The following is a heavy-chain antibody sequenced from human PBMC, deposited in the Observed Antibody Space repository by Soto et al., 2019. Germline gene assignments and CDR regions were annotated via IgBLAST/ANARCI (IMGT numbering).Heavy chain of an antibody. CDR3: AQTLGSAVAGPGRFDL. CDR2: ITPMFGIG. Sequence: QVQLVQSGAEVKKPGSSVKVSCKASGGTFNRHAISWLRQAPGQGPEWMGGITPMFGIGNYAQKFQGRVTITADESTTTVRMELRRLTCEDTAVYYCAQTLGSAVAGPGRFDLWGRGTRVIVSS. J-gene: IGHJ2*01. D-gene: IGHD6-19*01. V-gene: IGHV1-69*12. CDR1: GGTFNRHA.